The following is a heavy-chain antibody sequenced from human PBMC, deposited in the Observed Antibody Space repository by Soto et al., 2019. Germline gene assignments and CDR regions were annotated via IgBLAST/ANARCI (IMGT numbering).Heavy chain of an antibody. J-gene: IGHJ5*02. D-gene: IGHD2-2*01. CDR1: GGSFSGYY. CDR2: INHSGST. CDR3: ARPKLPAARNWFDP. Sequence: TSETLSLTCAVYGGSFSGYYWSWIRQPPGKGLEWIGEINHSGSTNYNPSLKSRVTISVDTSKNQFSLKLSSVTAADTAVYYCARPKLPAARNWFDPWGQGTLVTVSS. V-gene: IGHV4-34*01.